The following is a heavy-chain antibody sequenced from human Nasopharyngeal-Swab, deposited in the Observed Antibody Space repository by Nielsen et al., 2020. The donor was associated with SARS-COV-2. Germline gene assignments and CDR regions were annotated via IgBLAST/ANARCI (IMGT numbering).Heavy chain of an antibody. CDR2: ISGSGGST. J-gene: IGHJ6*02. Sequence: VRQAPGKGLEWVSAISGSGGSTYYADSAKGRFTISRDNSKNTLYLQMNSLRAEDTAVYYCAKVPSSSWYVDYYYGMDVWGQGTTVTVSS. CDR3: AKVPSSSWYVDYYYGMDV. D-gene: IGHD6-13*01. V-gene: IGHV3-23*01.